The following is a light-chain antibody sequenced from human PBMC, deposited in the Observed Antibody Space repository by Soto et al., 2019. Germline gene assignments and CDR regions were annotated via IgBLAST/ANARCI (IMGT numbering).Light chain of an antibody. V-gene: IGKV3-20*01. CDR1: QSVDRAY. J-gene: IGKJ2*01. Sequence: EVVLTQSPGTLSLSPGERATLSCRASQSVDRAYLAWYQQKPGQAPRLLMYGSSNRASDIPDRFSGSGSGTDFTLTISRLEPEDFGVYYCQQYSDSPPYTFGQGTKLEIK. CDR3: QQYSDSPPYT. CDR2: GSS.